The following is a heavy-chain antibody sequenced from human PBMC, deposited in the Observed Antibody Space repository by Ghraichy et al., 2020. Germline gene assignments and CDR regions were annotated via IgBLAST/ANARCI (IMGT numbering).Heavy chain of an antibody. D-gene: IGHD5-12*01. J-gene: IGHJ6*02. V-gene: IGHV4-61*01. CDR2: IYYSGST. CDR3: AREGDIVATEYYYYYYGMDF. CDR1: GGSVSSGSYY. Sequence: SETLTLTCTVSGGSVSSGSYYWSWIRQPPGEGLEWIGYIYYSGSTNYNPSRKSRVTISVDTSKNQFSLKLSSVTAADTAVYYWAREGDIVATEYYYYYYGMDFWGQGTTVTVSS.